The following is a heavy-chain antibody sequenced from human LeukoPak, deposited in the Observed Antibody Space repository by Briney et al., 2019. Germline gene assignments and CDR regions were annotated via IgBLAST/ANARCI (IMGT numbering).Heavy chain of an antibody. V-gene: IGHV4-39*01. CDR3: ARSHGHV. CDR1: GDSISSSRYY. CDR2: MHYSGTT. Sequence: SETLSLTCTVSGDSISSSRYYWGWIRQPPGKGLEWIVSMHYSGTTYYNPSLKSRVTISLDTSKNQFSLKLSSVTAADTAVYYCARSHGHVWGQGTLVTVSS. J-gene: IGHJ4*02.